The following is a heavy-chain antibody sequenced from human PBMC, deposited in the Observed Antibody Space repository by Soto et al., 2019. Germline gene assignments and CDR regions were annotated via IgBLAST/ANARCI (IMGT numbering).Heavy chain of an antibody. CDR3: ARDGGARWLQPRYYYYGMDV. Sequence: QVQLVESGGGLVKPGGSLRLSCAASGFTFSDYYMSWIRQAPGKGLEWVLYISSSGSTIYYADSVKGRFTISRDNAKNSLYLQMNSLRAEDTAVYYCARDGGARWLQPRYYYYGMDVWGQGTTVTVSS. V-gene: IGHV3-11*01. J-gene: IGHJ6*02. CDR1: GFTFSDYY. D-gene: IGHD5-12*01. CDR2: ISSSGSTI.